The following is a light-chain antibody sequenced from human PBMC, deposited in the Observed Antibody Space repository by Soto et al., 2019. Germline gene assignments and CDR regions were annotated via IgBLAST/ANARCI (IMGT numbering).Light chain of an antibody. V-gene: IGKV1-12*01. CDR1: QGISSW. CDR2: AAS. Sequence: DIPMTQSPSSLSASLEDRVTITCRASQGISSWLAWYQQKKGKAPKLLIYAASSLQSGVPSRFSGSGYGTDFNLTISSLQTEDFATYYCQQANSFPLTFGGGTKVDIK. J-gene: IGKJ4*01. CDR3: QQANSFPLT.